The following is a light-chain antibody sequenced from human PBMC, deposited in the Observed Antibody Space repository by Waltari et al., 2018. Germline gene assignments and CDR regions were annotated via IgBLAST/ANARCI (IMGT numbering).Light chain of an antibody. CDR2: WAS. V-gene: IGKV4-1*01. Sequence: DIVLTQSPDSLAVSLGERATMHCKASQSVLFSSNNKNYLAVYQQKPGQPPKLLFYWASTRESGVHDRFSGNESVTDFTLTISSLQAEDVTVYHWQQYYSTPRTFGQGTKVEVK. J-gene: IGKJ1*01. CDR3: QQYYSTPRT. CDR1: QSVLFSSNNKNY.